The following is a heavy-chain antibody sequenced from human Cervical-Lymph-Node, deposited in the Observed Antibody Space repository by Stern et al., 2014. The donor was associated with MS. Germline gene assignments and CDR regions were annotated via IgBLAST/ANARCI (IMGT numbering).Heavy chain of an antibody. CDR2: IYTSGST. Sequence: QVQLQESGPGLVKPSQTLSLTCTVSGGSISSGSYYWSWIRQPAGKGLEXIGRIYTSGSTNYNPSLKSRVTISVDTSKNPFSLKLSSVTAADTAVYYCASGYYDSSGYFHYWGQGTLVTVSS. V-gene: IGHV4-61*02. J-gene: IGHJ4*02. CDR3: ASGYYDSSGYFHY. CDR1: GGSISSGSYY. D-gene: IGHD3-22*01.